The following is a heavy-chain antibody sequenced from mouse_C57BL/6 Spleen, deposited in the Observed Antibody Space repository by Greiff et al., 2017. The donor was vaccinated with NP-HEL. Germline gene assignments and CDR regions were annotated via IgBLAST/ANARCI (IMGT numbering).Heavy chain of an antibody. CDR2: INPNNGGT. CDR3: AIYDYDTGTGGAY. Sequence: EVQLQQSGPELVKPGASVKISCKASGYTFTDYYMNWVKQSHGKSLEWIGDINPNNGGTSYNQKFKGKATLTVDKSSSTAYMELRSLTSEDSAVYYCAIYDYDTGTGGAYWGQGTLVTVSA. J-gene: IGHJ3*01. CDR1: GYTFTDYY. D-gene: IGHD2-4*01. V-gene: IGHV1-26*01.